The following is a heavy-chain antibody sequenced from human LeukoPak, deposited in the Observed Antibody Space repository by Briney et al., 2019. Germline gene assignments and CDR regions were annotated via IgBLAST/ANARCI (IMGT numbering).Heavy chain of an antibody. V-gene: IGHV1-69*04. CDR2: IIPILGIA. Sequence: SVKVSCKASGGTFSSYAISWVRQAPGQGPEWMGRIIPILGIANYAQKFQGRVTITADKSTSTAYMELSSLRSEDTAVYYCARGYSYGQYYFDYWGQGTLVTVSS. CDR3: ARGYSYGQYYFDY. J-gene: IGHJ4*02. CDR1: GGTFSSYA. D-gene: IGHD5-18*01.